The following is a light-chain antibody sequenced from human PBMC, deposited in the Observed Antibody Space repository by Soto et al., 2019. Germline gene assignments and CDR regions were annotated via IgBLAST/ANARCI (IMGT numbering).Light chain of an antibody. V-gene: IGKV3-20*01. CDR1: QSLVNTY. CDR2: DAS. CDR3: QSYGSSRT. J-gene: IGKJ1*01. Sequence: EVVLTQSPGSLSLSPGDRATLSCRASQSLVNTYVAWYQQKAGQAPRLLIFDASTRATGIPDRFSGSGSGTDFTHSISRLEPEDFAVYYCQSYGSSRTFGHGTKVEI.